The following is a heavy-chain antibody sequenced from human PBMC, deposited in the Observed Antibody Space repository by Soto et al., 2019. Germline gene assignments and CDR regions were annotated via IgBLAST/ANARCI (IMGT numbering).Heavy chain of an antibody. CDR1: NSSISIRKW. V-gene: IGHV4-4*02. Sequence: SETLSHTCTVSNSSISIRKWWTWLRQTPGKGLEWIWEIYHSGSINHNPPLKSRVTMSLDKSKNQFSLKMTSVSAADTAVYYCASKFGELLADAFDIWGQGTVVT. CDR3: ASKFGELLADAFDI. J-gene: IGHJ3*02. CDR2: IYHSGSI. D-gene: IGHD3-10*01.